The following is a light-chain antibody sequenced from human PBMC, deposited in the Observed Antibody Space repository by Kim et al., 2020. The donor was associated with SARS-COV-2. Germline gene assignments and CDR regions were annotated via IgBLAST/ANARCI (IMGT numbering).Light chain of an antibody. J-gene: IGKJ2*01. CDR3: QQSYSTPRT. CDR2: AAS. CDR1: QSINSY. Sequence: SASVGDGVTITCPASQSINSYLNWYQQKPGKAPKLLIYAASTLQSGVPSRFSGSGSGTDFTLTISSLQPEDFATYYCQQSYSTPRTFGQGTKLEI. V-gene: IGKV1-39*01.